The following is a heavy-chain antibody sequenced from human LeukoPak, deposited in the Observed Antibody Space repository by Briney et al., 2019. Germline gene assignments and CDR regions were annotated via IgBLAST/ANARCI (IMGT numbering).Heavy chain of an antibody. CDR2: IYYSGRT. Sequence: SETLSLTCTVSGGSISSYYWSWVRQPPGKGLEWIGYIYYSGRTNYNPSLKSRVTISIDTYKNQFSLKLSSVTAADTAVYYCARSSTGSYFDYWGQGTLVTVSS. J-gene: IGHJ4*02. CDR1: GGSISSYY. V-gene: IGHV4-59*01. D-gene: IGHD2-2*01. CDR3: ARSSTGSYFDY.